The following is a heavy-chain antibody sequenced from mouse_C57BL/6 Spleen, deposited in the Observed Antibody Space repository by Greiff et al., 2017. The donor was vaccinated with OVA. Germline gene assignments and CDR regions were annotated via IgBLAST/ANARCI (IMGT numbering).Heavy chain of an antibody. V-gene: IGHV3-6*01. J-gene: IGHJ4*01. CDR1: CSSIPPGYY. Sequence: VQLQQSGPCLVKPSQSLSLTCSVSCSSIPPGYYSNWIRQFSGKTLEWVGYISYDGSNNYNPSLKNRISITRDTSKNQFFLKLNSVTTEDTATYYCASYYGSSYYAMDYWGQGTSVTVSS. CDR2: ISYDGSN. CDR3: ASYYGSSYYAMDY. D-gene: IGHD1-1*01.